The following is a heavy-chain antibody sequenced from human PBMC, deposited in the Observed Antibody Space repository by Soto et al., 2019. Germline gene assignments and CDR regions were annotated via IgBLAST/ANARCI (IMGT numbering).Heavy chain of an antibody. V-gene: IGHV3-23*01. CDR3: ARETGTYRRFDX. CDR2: ISGGGGTT. Sequence: PGGSLRLSCAASGFTFSNYAMSWVRQAPGKGLEGVSSISGGGGTTYYADSVKVRFTISRDNSKNTLFLQMNSLRADDTAVYYCARETGTYRRFDXWGQGTLVTVSX. CDR1: GFTFSNYA. J-gene: IGHJ4*02. D-gene: IGHD1-26*01.